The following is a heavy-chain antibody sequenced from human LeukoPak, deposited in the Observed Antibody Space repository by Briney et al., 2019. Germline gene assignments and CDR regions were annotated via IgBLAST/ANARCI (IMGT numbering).Heavy chain of an antibody. V-gene: IGHV3-48*01. CDR3: ARDGSSGSYFY. J-gene: IGHJ4*02. CDR1: GFTFRNYN. CDR2: ISSSSSTI. D-gene: IGHD1-26*01. Sequence: PGGSLRLSCAASGFTFRNYNMNWVRQAPGKGLEWVSYISSSSSTIQYADSVKGRFTISRDNGRNSLYLQMNSLRAEDTAVYYCARDGSSGSYFYWGQGTLVTVSS.